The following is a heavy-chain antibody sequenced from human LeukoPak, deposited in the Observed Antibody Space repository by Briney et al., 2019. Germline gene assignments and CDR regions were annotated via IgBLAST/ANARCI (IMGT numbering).Heavy chain of an antibody. J-gene: IGHJ4*02. CDR2: TYYRSKWYN. V-gene: IGHV6-1*01. Sequence: SQTLSLTCAISGDSVSSNSAAWNWIRQSPSRGLEWLGRTYYRSKWYNDYAVSVKSRITINPDTSKNQFSLQLNSVTPEDTAVYYCASEADCSSTSCYAGPVDYWGQGTLVTVSS. CDR3: ASEADCSSTSCYAGPVDY. CDR1: GDSVSSNSAA. D-gene: IGHD2-2*01.